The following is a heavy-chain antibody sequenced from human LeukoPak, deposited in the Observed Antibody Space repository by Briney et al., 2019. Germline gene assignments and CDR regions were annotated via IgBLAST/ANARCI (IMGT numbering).Heavy chain of an antibody. Sequence: SGPTLVNPTQTLTLTCTFSGFSLSTSAVSVGWIRHPPGKALEWLALIYWDDDKRYSPSLKSRLTITKDTSRNQLVLKMTNMYPVETDTYYCAHSGGSSLYDWGQVILATVSS. CDR1: GFSLSTSAVS. V-gene: IGHV2-5*02. D-gene: IGHD6-13*01. J-gene: IGHJ4*02. CDR3: AHSGGSSLYD. CDR2: IYWDDDK.